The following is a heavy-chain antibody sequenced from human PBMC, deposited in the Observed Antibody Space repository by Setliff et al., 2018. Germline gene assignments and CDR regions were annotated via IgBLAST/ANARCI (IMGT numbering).Heavy chain of an antibody. V-gene: IGHV4-34*01. J-gene: IGHJ4*02. CDR1: GGSFSDYY. Sequence: KPSETLSLTCGASGGSFSDYYWSWIRQTPGKGLEWIGEINHSGSTKCNPSLKSRVTLSVDTPKNQFSLKLSSVTAADTAVYYCARHRRSEDNFDYWGQGTLVTVS. D-gene: IGHD6-19*01. CDR2: INHSGST. CDR3: ARHRRSEDNFDY.